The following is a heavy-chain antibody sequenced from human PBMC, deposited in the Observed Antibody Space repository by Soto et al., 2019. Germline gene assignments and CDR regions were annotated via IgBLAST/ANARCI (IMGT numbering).Heavy chain of an antibody. CDR2: ISSSGDST. CDR1: LFTFSSYA. V-gene: IGHV3-23*01. D-gene: IGHD1-20*01. J-gene: IGHJ4*02. Sequence: VGPLRLSCTASLFTFSSYAMDWVRHSPGKGLEWVSVISSSGDSTYYADSVRGRFTISRDNSKNTLYVQMNSLRTEDTAVYYCAKALSGYNAPLENWGQGTRVTVSS. CDR3: AKALSGYNAPLEN.